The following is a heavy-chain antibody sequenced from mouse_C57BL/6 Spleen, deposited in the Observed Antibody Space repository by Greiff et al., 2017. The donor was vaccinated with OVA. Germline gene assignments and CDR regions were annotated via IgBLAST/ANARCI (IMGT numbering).Heavy chain of an antibody. Sequence: QVQLQQSGAELVRPGASVTLSCKASGYTFPDYEMHWVKQTPVHGLEWIGAIDPEIGGTAYNQKFKGEAILTADKSSSTAYMELRSLTSEDAAVYYCTRGESGTWYFDVWGTGTTVTVSS. CDR1: GYTFPDYE. J-gene: IGHJ1*03. V-gene: IGHV1-15*01. CDR3: TRGESGTWYFDV. D-gene: IGHD1-3*01. CDR2: IDPEIGGT.